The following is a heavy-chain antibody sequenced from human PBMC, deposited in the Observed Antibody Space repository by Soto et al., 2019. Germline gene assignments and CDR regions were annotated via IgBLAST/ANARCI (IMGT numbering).Heavy chain of an antibody. CDR3: ARNHNSYFWSVPTSLDY. CDR1: GFSFGSYW. Sequence: GGSLRLSCATSGFSFGSYWMTWVRQAPGKGLEWVANINQDGSEHFSVYSVKVRLSISRDNAKNTLYLQMNSLRADDTAMYYCARNHNSYFWSVPTSLDYWRQESLVPVSS. J-gene: IGHJ4*02. D-gene: IGHD3-3*01. CDR2: INQDGSEH. V-gene: IGHV3-7*03.